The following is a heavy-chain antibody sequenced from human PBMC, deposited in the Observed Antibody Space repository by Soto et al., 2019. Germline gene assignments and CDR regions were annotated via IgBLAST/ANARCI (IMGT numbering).Heavy chain of an antibody. Sequence: QVQLQESGPGLVKPSQTLSLTCTVSGGSISSGNYYWRWIRQPPGKGLEWIGFISYSGSTYYSTSLKSRVTISVDTSKSEFSLNLSFVTAADTSVYYCATMGTPATGLYFFDYWGQGSLGTVSS. CDR2: ISYSGST. CDR1: GGSISSGNYY. D-gene: IGHD2-15*01. V-gene: IGHV4-30-4*01. CDR3: ATMGTPATGLYFFDY. J-gene: IGHJ4*02.